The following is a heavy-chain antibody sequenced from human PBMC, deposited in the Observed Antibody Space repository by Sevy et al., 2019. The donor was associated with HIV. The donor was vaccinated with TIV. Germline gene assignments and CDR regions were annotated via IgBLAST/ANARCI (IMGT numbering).Heavy chain of an antibody. V-gene: IGHV4-38-2*02. CDR3: ARDYYGSGSYYEFVY. CDR2: IYDGGST. D-gene: IGHD3-10*01. CDR1: GFSISSDYY. Sequence: SETLSLTCTVSGFSISSDYYWGWIRQPPGKGLECIGSIYDGGSTYYNPSLKSRVTISIDTSKNQFSLKLSSVTAADTAVYYCARDYYGSGSYYEFVYWGQGTLVTVSS. J-gene: IGHJ4*02.